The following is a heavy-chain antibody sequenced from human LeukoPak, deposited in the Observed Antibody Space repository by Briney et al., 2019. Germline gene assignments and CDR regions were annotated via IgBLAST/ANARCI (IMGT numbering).Heavy chain of an antibody. CDR1: GGTFSSYA. Sequence: ASVKVSCKASGGTFSSYAISWVRQAPGQGLEWMGGIIPIFGTANYAQKFQGRVTITADKSTSTAYMELSSLRSEDTAVYYCARGSYDSSDFEYFHHWGQGTLVTVSS. CDR2: IIPIFGTA. D-gene: IGHD3-22*01. CDR3: ARGSYDSSDFEYFHH. J-gene: IGHJ1*01. V-gene: IGHV1-69*06.